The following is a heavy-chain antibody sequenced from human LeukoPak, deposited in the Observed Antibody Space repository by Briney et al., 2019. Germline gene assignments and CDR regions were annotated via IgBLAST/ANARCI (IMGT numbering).Heavy chain of an antibody. Sequence: GASVKVSRKASGYTFTSYDINWVRQATGQGLEWMGWMNPNSGNTGYAQKFQGRVTMTSNTSISTAYTDLSSLRSEDTAVYYCARTPYDSSGYYSDSWGQGTLVTVSS. V-gene: IGHV1-8*01. CDR3: ARTPYDSSGYYSDS. J-gene: IGHJ4*02. CDR2: MNPNSGNT. CDR1: GYTFTSYD. D-gene: IGHD3-22*01.